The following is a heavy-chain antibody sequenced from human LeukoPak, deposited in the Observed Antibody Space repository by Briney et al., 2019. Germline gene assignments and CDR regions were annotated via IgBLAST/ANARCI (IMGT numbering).Heavy chain of an antibody. J-gene: IGHJ4*02. D-gene: IGHD3-3*01. V-gene: IGHV1-69*05. CDR3: ARSTVDFGVVTSDY. CDR2: IIPIFGTA. Sequence: SSVKVSCKASGGTFSSYAISWVRQAPGQGLEWMGGIIPIFGTANYAQKFQGRVTITTDESTSTAYMELSSLRSEDTAVYYCARSTVDFGVVTSDYWGQGTLVTVSS. CDR1: GGTFSSYA.